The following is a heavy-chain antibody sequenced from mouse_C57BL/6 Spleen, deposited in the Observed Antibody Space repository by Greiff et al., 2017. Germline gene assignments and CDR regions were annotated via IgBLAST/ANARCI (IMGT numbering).Heavy chain of an antibody. J-gene: IGHJ3*01. CDR1: GYSFPSYC. CDR3: ARGGSYDFFAY. Sequence: QVQLQQSGAGLVRPGSSLKLSCKASGYSFPSYCMHWLMQTLIQSLEWIGTIDTSDSEPHYHQKFKDQATLTVDKSSSPAYMQLSSLTTEDSAVYYCARGGSYDFFAYWGQGTLVTVSA. D-gene: IGHD2-4*01. CDR2: IDTSDSEP. V-gene: IGHV1-52*01.